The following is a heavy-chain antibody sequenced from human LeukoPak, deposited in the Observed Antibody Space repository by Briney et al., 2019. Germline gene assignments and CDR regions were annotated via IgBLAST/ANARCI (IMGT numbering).Heavy chain of an antibody. Sequence: SETLSLTCIVSGGSINAYYWSWIRLPAGKGLEWIGHIHTAGTTYNNPSLKSRISMSVDTSKNQFSLKLSSVTAADTAVYYCARMGLFGRGVDYWGQGTLVTVSS. V-gene: IGHV4-4*07. D-gene: IGHD3-10*02. CDR3: ARMGLFGRGVDY. CDR1: GGSINAYY. CDR2: IHTAGTT. J-gene: IGHJ4*02.